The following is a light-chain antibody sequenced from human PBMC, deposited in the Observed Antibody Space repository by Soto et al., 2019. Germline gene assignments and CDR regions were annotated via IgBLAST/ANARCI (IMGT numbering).Light chain of an antibody. J-gene: IGLJ2*01. CDR2: DTS. CDR1: TGAVTSGHY. CDR3: LLSYSGALVV. Sequence: QAVVTQEPSLTVSPGGTITLTCGSSTGAVTSGHYPYWFQQKPGQAPRTMIYDTSNKHSWTPARFSGSLLGGKAALALSGAAPEDWGGYYWLLSYSGALVVFGGGTKVTVL. V-gene: IGLV7-46*01.